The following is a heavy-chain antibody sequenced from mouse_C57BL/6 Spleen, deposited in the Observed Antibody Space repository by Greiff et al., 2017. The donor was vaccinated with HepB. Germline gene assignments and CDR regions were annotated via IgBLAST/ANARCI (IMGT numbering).Heavy chain of an antibody. CDR2: IDPSDSYT. Sequence: QVQLKQPGAELVMPGASVKLSCKASGYTFTSYWMHWVKQRPGQGLEWIGEIDPSDSYTNYNQKFKGKSTLTVDKSSSTAYMQLSSLTSEDSAVYYCARSPYYGSSSDYWGQGTTLTVSS. D-gene: IGHD1-1*01. CDR3: ARSPYYGSSSDY. CDR1: GYTFTSYW. V-gene: IGHV1-69*01. J-gene: IGHJ2*01.